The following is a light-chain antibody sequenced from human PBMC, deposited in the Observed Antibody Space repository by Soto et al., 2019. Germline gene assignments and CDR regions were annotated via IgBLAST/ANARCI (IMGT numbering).Light chain of an antibody. CDR2: DAY. Sequence: DIPMTQSPSILSASVGDRVTITCRASQSIRSWLAWYQQKPGKAPKLLIYDAYSLESGVPSRFSGRRSGTEFTHTIDGLQPEDFATYYCQQYESYSPLTFGGGTKVEIK. V-gene: IGKV1-5*01. CDR1: QSIRSW. J-gene: IGKJ4*01. CDR3: QQYESYSPLT.